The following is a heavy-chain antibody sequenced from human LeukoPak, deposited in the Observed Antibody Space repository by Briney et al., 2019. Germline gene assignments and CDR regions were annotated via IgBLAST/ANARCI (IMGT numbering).Heavy chain of an antibody. CDR2: ISASGGST. J-gene: IGHJ4*02. Sequence: GGSLRLSCAASGFTFSSYAMSWVRQAPGKGLKWVSAISASGGSTYYADSVKGRFTISRDNSKNTLYLQMNSLRAEDTAVYYCAKGIWSGYRWYFDYWGQGTLVTVSS. V-gene: IGHV3-23*01. CDR1: GFTFSSYA. CDR3: AKGIWSGYRWYFDY. D-gene: IGHD3-3*01.